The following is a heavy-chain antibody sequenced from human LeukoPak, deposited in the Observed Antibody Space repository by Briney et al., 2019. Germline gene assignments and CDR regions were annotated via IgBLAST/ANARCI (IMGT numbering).Heavy chain of an antibody. Sequence: SETLSLTCTVSGDSISNYYRSWIRQPPGKGLEWIGYIYYSGSTNYNPSLKTRVTISVGTSKNQFSLKVSSVTGADTAVYYCARVRTGLYDAFNIWGRGTMVTVSS. CDR3: ARVRTGLYDAFNI. J-gene: IGHJ3*02. CDR1: GDSISNYY. V-gene: IGHV4-59*01. D-gene: IGHD4-17*01. CDR2: IYYSGST.